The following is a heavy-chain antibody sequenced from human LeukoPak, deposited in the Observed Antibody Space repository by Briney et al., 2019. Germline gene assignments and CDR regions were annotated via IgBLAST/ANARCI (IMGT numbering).Heavy chain of an antibody. Sequence: GASLKISCKGSGSRFTSYWIGWVRQMPGKGLEWMGIIYPGDSDTRYSPSFQGQVTISADKSISTAYLQWSSLKASDTAMYYCARSKGVDTAMVTGSYYFDYWGQGTLVTVSS. D-gene: IGHD5-18*01. CDR2: IYPGDSDT. CDR1: GSRFTSYW. V-gene: IGHV5-51*01. CDR3: ARSKGVDTAMVTGSYYFDY. J-gene: IGHJ4*02.